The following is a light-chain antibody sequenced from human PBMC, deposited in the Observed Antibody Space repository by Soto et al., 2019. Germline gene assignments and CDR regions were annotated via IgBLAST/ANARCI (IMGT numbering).Light chain of an antibody. V-gene: IGLV2-14*01. Sequence: QSALTQPASVSGSPGQSITISCTGTSSDVGGYTYVSWYQQYPGKAPKLMIYDVGNRPSGVSNRFSGSKSGNTASLTISGLQAEDEADYYCSSYTSTSTYVFGTGTKLTVL. CDR3: SSYTSTSTYV. CDR1: SSDVGGYTY. CDR2: DVG. J-gene: IGLJ1*01.